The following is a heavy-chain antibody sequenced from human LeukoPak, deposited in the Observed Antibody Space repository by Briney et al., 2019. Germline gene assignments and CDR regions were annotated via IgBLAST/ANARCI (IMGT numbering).Heavy chain of an antibody. J-gene: IGHJ5*02. D-gene: IGHD3-3*01. CDR2: IYYSGST. Sequence: SETLSLTCTVSGGSISSHYWSWIRRPPGKGLEWIGYIYYSGSTNYNPSLKSRVTISVDTSKNQFSLKLSSVTAADTAVYYCARGRTYYDFWSGYPYNWFNPWGQGTLVTVSS. CDR1: GGSISSHY. V-gene: IGHV4-59*11. CDR3: ARGRTYYDFWSGYPYNWFNP.